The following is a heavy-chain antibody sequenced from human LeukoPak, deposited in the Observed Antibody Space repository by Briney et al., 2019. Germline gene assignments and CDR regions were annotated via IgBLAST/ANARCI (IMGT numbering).Heavy chain of an antibody. J-gene: IGHJ4*02. V-gene: IGHV5-51*01. CDR2: IYPADSDT. CDR1: GYSFTNSW. D-gene: IGHD3-10*01. Sequence: LGESLKISCKGSGYSFTNSWIGWVRQMPGKGLESMGLIYPADSDTTYSPSFQGQVTISADRSISTVYLQWSSLKASDTAMYYCARQSRDGSKNRVYYFDYWGRGALVTVSS. CDR3: ARQSRDGSKNRVYYFDY.